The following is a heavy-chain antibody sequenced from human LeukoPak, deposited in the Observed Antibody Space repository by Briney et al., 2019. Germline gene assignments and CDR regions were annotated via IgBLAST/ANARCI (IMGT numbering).Heavy chain of an antibody. CDR1: GFTFSSYE. Sequence: GGALRLSCAASGFTFSSYEMNGVRQAPGKGLEGVSYISSSGSTIYYADSVKGRFTISRDNAKNSLYLQMNSLRAEDTAVYYCAREGSFYAYGMDVWGQGTTVTVSS. V-gene: IGHV3-48*03. D-gene: IGHD3-16*01. CDR3: AREGSFYAYGMDV. CDR2: ISSSGSTI. J-gene: IGHJ6*02.